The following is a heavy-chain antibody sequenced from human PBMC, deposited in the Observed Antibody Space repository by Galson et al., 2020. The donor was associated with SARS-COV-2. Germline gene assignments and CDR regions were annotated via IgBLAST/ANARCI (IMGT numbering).Heavy chain of an antibody. CDR1: GLSLTSVGVG. CDR3: AHKPRATTCYSS. CDR2: IYYDDDK. J-gene: IGHJ5*02. V-gene: IGHV2-5*02. D-gene: IGHD2-2*01. Sequence: KMSGPTLVKPTQTLTLTCTFSGLSLTSVGVGVGWIRQSPGKALEWLALIYYDDDKLYSPSLESRLTVTKDTSKNQVVLTITNMDPVDTATYYCAHKPRATTCYSSWGQGTLVTVSS.